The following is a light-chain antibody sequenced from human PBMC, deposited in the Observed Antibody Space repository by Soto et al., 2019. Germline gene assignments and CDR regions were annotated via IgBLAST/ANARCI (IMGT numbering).Light chain of an antibody. Sequence: EMVLTQSPCILSLSPGERATLSCRASQSVSSSFLAWYQQKPGQAPRLLIYGASTRATGIPDRFSGSGSETDFSLTISRLEPADFALYYCQQYDTSPITFGQGTRLQIK. CDR3: QQYDTSPIT. CDR2: GAS. V-gene: IGKV3-20*01. J-gene: IGKJ5*01. CDR1: QSVSSSF.